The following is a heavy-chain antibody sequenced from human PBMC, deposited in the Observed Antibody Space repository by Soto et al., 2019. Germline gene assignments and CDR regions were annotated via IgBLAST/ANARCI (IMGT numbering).Heavy chain of an antibody. CDR2: IYYTGTT. J-gene: IGHJ4*02. Sequence: SETLSLTCSVSGVAMTYGGYSWSWIRQSPEKGLEWIGYIYYTGTTHYSPSLQSRVTMSVDTSKNQISLTLTSLTPADTAVYFCARLYTYGYYHFDHWGQGTLVTVSS. D-gene: IGHD3-22*01. CDR3: ARLYTYGYYHFDH. V-gene: IGHV4-31*03. CDR1: GVAMTYGGYS.